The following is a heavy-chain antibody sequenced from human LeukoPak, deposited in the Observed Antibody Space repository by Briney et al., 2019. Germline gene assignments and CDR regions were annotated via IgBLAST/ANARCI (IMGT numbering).Heavy chain of an antibody. CDR3: ARGYGGNSGDDY. CDR2: IYYSGST. Sequence: PSETLSLTCTVSGGSISSSSYYWGWIRQPPGKGLEWIGSIYYSGSTYYNPSLKSRVTISVDTSKNQFSLKLSSVTAADTAVYYCARGYGGNSGDDYWGQGTLVTVSS. V-gene: IGHV4-39*07. D-gene: IGHD4-23*01. J-gene: IGHJ4*02. CDR1: GGSISSSSYY.